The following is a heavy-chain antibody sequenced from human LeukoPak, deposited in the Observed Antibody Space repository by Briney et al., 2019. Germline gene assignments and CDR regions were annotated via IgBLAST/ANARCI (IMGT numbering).Heavy chain of an antibody. CDR2: IIPILGIA. CDR1: GYTFTSYG. J-gene: IGHJ3*02. CDR3: ATPKDTVTTGLGPNAFDI. V-gene: IGHV1-69*04. D-gene: IGHD4-17*01. Sequence: EASVKVSCKASGYTFTSYGISWVRQAPGQGLEWMGRIIPILGIANYAQKFQGRVTITADKSTSTAYMELSSLRSEDTAVYYCATPKDTVTTGLGPNAFDIWGQGTMVTVSS.